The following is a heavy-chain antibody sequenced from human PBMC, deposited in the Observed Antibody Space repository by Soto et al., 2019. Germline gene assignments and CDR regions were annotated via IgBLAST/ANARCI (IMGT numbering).Heavy chain of an antibody. V-gene: IGHV3-15*01. Sequence: VQLVESGGGLVKPGGSLRLSCAASGFTFSNAWMSWVRQAPGKGLEWVGRIKSKTDGGTTDYAAPVKGRFTISRADSKNTLYLQMNSLKTEDTAVYYCTTGIYGDYVKDYWGQGTLVTVSS. D-gene: IGHD4-17*01. CDR3: TTGIYGDYVKDY. CDR2: IKSKTDGGTT. J-gene: IGHJ4*02. CDR1: GFTFSNAW.